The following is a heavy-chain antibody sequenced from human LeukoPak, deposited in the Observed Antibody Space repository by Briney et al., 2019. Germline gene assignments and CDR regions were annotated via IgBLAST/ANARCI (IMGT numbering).Heavy chain of an antibody. Sequence: SETLSLTCTVSGGSISSYYWSWIRQPPGKGLEWIGYIYYSGSTNYNPSLKSRVTISVDTSKNQFSLKLSSVTAADTAVYYCARGVGDYYDSSGYWNDAFDIWGQGTMVTVSS. V-gene: IGHV4-59*01. CDR1: GGSISSYY. D-gene: IGHD3-22*01. J-gene: IGHJ3*02. CDR2: IYYSGST. CDR3: ARGVGDYYDSSGYWNDAFDI.